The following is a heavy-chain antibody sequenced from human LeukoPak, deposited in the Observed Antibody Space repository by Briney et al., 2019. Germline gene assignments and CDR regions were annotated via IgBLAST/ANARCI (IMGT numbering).Heavy chain of an antibody. CDR3: ASPATYYYGSGSPRSFDY. V-gene: IGHV1-69*13. D-gene: IGHD3-10*01. CDR1: GYTFTSYG. CDR2: IIPIFGTA. Sequence: ASVKVSCKASGYTFTSYGISWVRQAPGQGLEWMGGIIPIFGTANYAQKFQGGVTITADESTSTAYMELSSLRSEDTAVYYCASPATYYYGSGSPRSFDYWGQGTLVTVSS. J-gene: IGHJ4*02.